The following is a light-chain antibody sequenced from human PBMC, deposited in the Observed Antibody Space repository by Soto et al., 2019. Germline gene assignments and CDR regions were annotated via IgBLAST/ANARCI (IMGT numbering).Light chain of an antibody. J-gene: IGKJ4*01. CDR3: QQYGGSPLT. CDR1: QTISSSH. CDR2: GAS. Sequence: EIVLTQSPGTLSLSPGERATLSCRASQTISSSHLAWYQQKPGQAPRLLIYGASSRVTGIPDRFRGSGSGTDFIFTITRLEPDDFAVYYCQQYGGSPLTFGGGTKVDIK. V-gene: IGKV3-20*01.